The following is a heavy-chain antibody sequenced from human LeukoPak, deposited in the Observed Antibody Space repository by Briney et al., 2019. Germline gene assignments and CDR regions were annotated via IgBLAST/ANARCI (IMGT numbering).Heavy chain of an antibody. CDR1: GFSFSRYW. Sequence: GGSLRLSCAASGFSFSRYWMSWVRQAPGKGLEWVANIKQDGSEKNYVESVKGRFTISRDNAKNSLYLQMNSLRAEDTAVYYCAELGITMIGGVWGKGTTVTISS. V-gene: IGHV3-7*01. J-gene: IGHJ6*04. CDR3: AELGITMIGGV. CDR2: IKQDGSEK. D-gene: IGHD3-10*02.